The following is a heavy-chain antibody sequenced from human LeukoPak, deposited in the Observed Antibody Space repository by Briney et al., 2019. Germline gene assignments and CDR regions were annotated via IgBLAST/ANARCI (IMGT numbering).Heavy chain of an antibody. Sequence: PSETLSLTCAVYGGSFSGYYWSWTRQPPGKGLEWIGEINHSGSTNYNPSLKSRVTISVDTSKNQFSLKLSSVTAADTAVYYCARDGGGVPAALDYWGQGTLVTVSS. CDR1: GGSFSGYY. CDR3: ARDGGGVPAALDY. CDR2: INHSGST. J-gene: IGHJ4*02. D-gene: IGHD2-2*01. V-gene: IGHV4-34*01.